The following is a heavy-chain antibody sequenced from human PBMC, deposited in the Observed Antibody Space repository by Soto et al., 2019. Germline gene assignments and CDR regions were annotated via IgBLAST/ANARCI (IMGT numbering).Heavy chain of an antibody. CDR1: GGTFSSYA. V-gene: IGHV1-69*13. CDR3: ARRVSVATMPFDY. CDR2: IIPIFGTA. Sequence: SVKVSCKASGGTFSSYAISWVRQAPGQGLEWMGGIIPIFGTANYAQKFQGRVTITAYESTRTAYMELSSLRSEDTAVYYCARRVSVATMPFDYWGQGTLVTVSS. D-gene: IGHD5-12*01. J-gene: IGHJ4*01.